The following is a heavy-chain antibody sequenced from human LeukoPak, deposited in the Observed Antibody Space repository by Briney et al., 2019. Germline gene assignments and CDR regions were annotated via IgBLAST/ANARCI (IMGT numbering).Heavy chain of an antibody. CDR1: GFTFSSYE. D-gene: IGHD3-22*01. Sequence: GGSLRLSCAASGFTFSSYEMNWARQAPGKGLEWVSYISSSGSTIYYADSVKGRFTISRDNAKNSLYLQMNSLRAEDTAVYYCARRDSNGYYYVVAFDIWGQGTMVTVSS. CDR3: ARRDSNGYYYVVAFDI. V-gene: IGHV3-48*03. J-gene: IGHJ3*02. CDR2: ISSSGSTI.